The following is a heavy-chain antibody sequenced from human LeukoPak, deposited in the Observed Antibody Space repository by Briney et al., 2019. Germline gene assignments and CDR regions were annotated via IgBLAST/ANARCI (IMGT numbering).Heavy chain of an antibody. J-gene: IGHJ4*02. Sequence: ASVKVSCKASGYPFTGYYLHWVRQAPGQGLGWMGWINPNSGFTNYAQKFQGRVTMTRDTSISTAYMELSRLRSDDTAAYYCARLADCSSSSCRSFDYWGQGTLVTVSS. CDR3: ARLADCSSSSCRSFDY. D-gene: IGHD2-2*01. CDR1: GYPFTGYY. CDR2: INPNSGFT. V-gene: IGHV1-2*02.